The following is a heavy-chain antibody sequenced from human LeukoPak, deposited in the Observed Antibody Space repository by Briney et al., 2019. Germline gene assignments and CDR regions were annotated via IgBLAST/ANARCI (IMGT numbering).Heavy chain of an antibody. D-gene: IGHD3-22*01. J-gene: IGHJ4*02. V-gene: IGHV4-59*12. CDR1: GGSISSYY. Sequence: SETLSLTCTVSGGSISSYYWSWIRQPPGKGLEWSGYIYYSGSTNYNPPLKSRVTISVDTSKNQFSPKLSSVTAADTAVYYCARDPMIVVVPDYWGQGTLVTVSS. CDR2: IYYSGST. CDR3: ARDPMIVVVPDY.